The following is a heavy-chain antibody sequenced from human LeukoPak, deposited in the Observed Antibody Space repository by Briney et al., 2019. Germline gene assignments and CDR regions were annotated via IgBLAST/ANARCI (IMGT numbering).Heavy chain of an antibody. V-gene: IGHV1-18*01. J-gene: IGHJ4*02. Sequence: ASVKVSCKASGYTFTTYGIGWVRQGPGQELEWMGWINGKNGNTDYAQKFQGRVTMTTDTSTSTAYMELRSLTSDDTAVYYCAREGPYSAGDYWGQGTLVTVSS. D-gene: IGHD3-16*01. CDR1: GYTFTTYG. CDR2: INGKNGNT. CDR3: AREGPYSAGDY.